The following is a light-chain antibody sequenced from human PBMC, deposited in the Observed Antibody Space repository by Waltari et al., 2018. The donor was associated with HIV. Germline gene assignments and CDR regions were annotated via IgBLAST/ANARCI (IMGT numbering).Light chain of an antibody. J-gene: IGKJ4*01. Sequence: WERATLSCRASQSVRSASLAWYQQKPGQAPRLLIYGASSRAPGIPDRFSGSGAVTDFILTISRLEPEDCAVYYCQQYAASPLTFGGGTKVEIK. V-gene: IGKV3-20*01. CDR1: QSVRSAS. CDR3: QQYAASPLT. CDR2: GAS.